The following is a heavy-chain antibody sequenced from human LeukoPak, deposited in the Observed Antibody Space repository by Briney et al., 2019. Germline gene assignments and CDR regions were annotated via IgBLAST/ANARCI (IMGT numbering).Heavy chain of an antibody. Sequence: SETLSLTCTVSGGSFRNSDYYWGWIRQPPGKGLEWIGTMYYNGATQYNPSLKSRVTMSLDTSKNQFSLKLNSVTAADTAVYYCARVDYGGDSGHFDYWGQGTLVTVSS. CDR2: MYYNGAT. CDR3: ARVDYGGDSGHFDY. D-gene: IGHD4-23*01. J-gene: IGHJ4*02. V-gene: IGHV4-39*07. CDR1: GGSFRNSDYY.